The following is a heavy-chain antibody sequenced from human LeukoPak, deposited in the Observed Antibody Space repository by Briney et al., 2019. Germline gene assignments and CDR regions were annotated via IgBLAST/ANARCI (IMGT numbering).Heavy chain of an antibody. CDR2: INPSDGST. D-gene: IGHD5-12*01. Sequence: ASVKVSCKASGYTFTIFNIHWVRQAPGQGLKWMGMINPSDGSTSYAQKFQGRVTTTSDRTTSTVAMDLNSLRSDDTAVYYCARESTFRLLRNVSDIWGQGTRVTVSS. CDR3: ARESTFRLLRNVSDI. CDR1: GYTFTIFN. J-gene: IGHJ3*02. V-gene: IGHV1-46*01.